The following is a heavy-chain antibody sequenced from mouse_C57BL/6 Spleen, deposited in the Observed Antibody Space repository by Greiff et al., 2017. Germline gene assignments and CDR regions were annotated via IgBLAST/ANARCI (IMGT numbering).Heavy chain of an antibody. V-gene: IGHV5-6*01. CDR1: GFTFSSYG. Sequence: EVQRVESGGDLVKPGGSLKLSCAASGFTFSSYGMSWVRQTPDKRLEWVATISSGGSYTYYPDSVKGRFTISRDNAKNTLYLQMSSLKSEDTAMYYCARQYDYDEDYFDYWGQGTTLTVSS. CDR3: ARQYDYDEDYFDY. D-gene: IGHD2-4*01. CDR2: ISSGGSYT. J-gene: IGHJ2*01.